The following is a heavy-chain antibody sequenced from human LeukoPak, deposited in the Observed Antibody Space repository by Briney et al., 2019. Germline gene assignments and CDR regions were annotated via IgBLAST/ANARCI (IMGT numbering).Heavy chain of an antibody. Sequence: GGSLRLSCAASGFTVSSNYMSWVRQAPGKGLEWVSVIYSGGSTYYADSVKGRFTISRDNSKNTLYLQMNSLRAEDTAVYYCARRRITMVRGLHWFDPWGQGTLVTVSS. CDR3: ARRRITMVRGLHWFDP. J-gene: IGHJ5*02. D-gene: IGHD3-10*01. CDR2: IYSGGST. CDR1: GFTVSSNY. V-gene: IGHV3-66*04.